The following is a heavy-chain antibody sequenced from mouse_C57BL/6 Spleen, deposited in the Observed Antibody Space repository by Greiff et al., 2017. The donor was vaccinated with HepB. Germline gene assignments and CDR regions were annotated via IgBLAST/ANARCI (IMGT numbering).Heavy chain of an antibody. CDR2: ISDGGSYT. J-gene: IGHJ2*01. CDR3: AREASYGSESGLSDY. V-gene: IGHV5-4*01. CDR1: GFTFSSYA. Sequence: EVQVVESGGGLVKPGGSLKLSCAASGFTFSSYAMSWVRQTPEKRLEWVATISDGGSYTYYPDNVKGRFTISRDNAKNNLYLQMSHLKSEDTAMYYWAREASYGSESGLSDYWGQGTTLTVAS. D-gene: IGHD1-1*01.